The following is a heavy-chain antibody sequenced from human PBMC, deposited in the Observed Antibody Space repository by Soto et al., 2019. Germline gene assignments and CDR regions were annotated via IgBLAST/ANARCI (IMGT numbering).Heavy chain of an antibody. Sequence: SETLSLPCTVSGGAISGYYWSWIRQPPGKGLEWIGYIYYSGSTNYTPSLKSRVTISVDTSKNPSSLKLSSVTAADTAVYYCARGEDGYWFDYWGQGTLVTVSS. CDR1: GGAISGYY. CDR2: IYYSGST. D-gene: IGHD5-12*01. CDR3: ARGEDGYWFDY. V-gene: IGHV4-59*13. J-gene: IGHJ4*02.